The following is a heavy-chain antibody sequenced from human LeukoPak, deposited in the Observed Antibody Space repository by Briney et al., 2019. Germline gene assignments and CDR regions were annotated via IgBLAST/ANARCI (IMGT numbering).Heavy chain of an antibody. CDR3: ARRGTPDSLIAAAPFDY. CDR2: IYYSGST. V-gene: IGHV4-59*01. CDR1: GGSISGYY. Sequence: SETLSLTCTVSGGSISGYYWNWIRQPPGKGLEWIGYIYYSGSTNYDPSLKSRVTISVDTSKNQFSLNLSSVTAADTAVYYCARRGTPDSLIAAAPFDYWGQGTLVTVSS. D-gene: IGHD6-13*01. J-gene: IGHJ4*02.